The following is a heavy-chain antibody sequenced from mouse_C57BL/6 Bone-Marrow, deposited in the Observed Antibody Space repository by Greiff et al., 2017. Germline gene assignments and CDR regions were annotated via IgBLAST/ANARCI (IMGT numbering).Heavy chain of an antibody. V-gene: IGHV1-55*01. Sequence: QVQLQQPGAELVKPGASVKMSCKASGYTFTSYWITWVKQRPGQGLEWIGDIYPGSGSINYNEKFKSKATLTVDTSSSTAYMQLSSLTSEDSAVYYCARYYYDYDGFAYWGQGTLVTVSA. J-gene: IGHJ3*01. CDR1: GYTFTSYW. D-gene: IGHD2-4*01. CDR2: IYPGSGSI. CDR3: ARYYYDYDGFAY.